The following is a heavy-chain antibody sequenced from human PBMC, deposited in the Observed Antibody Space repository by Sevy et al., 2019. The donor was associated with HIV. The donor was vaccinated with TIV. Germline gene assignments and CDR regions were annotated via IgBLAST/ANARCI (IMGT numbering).Heavy chain of an antibody. D-gene: IGHD2-2*01. CDR3: ARAGEYCSSTRCYHYYMDV. CDR1: GFTFSSYE. J-gene: IGHJ6*03. Sequence: GGSLRLSCAASGFTFSSYEMNWVRQAPGKGLEWVSYISSSGSTIYYADSVNGRFTISSNNANNSLYLQMNSLRAEDTAVYSCARAGEYCSSTRCYHYYMDVWGKGTTVTVSS. V-gene: IGHV3-48*03. CDR2: ISSSGSTI.